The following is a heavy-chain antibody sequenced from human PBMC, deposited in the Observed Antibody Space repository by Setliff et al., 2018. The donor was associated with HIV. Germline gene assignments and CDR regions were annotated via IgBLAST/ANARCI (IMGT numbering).Heavy chain of an antibody. J-gene: IGHJ6*03. CDR3: ARGVNSGTYWGYYYYMDV. CDR1: GGSINSYY. Sequence: SETLSLTCSVSGGSINSYYWNWVRQPPGKGLEWIAYKHTSGSTNYNPSLKSRVIISVDTSKNQFSLRLSSVTAADTAIYYCARGVNSGTYWGYYYYMDVWGKGTKVTVSS. CDR2: KHTSGST. D-gene: IGHD1-26*01. V-gene: IGHV4-4*08.